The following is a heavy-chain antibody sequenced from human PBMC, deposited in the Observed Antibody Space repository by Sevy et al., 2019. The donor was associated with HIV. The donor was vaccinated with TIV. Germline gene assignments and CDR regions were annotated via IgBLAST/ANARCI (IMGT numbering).Heavy chain of an antibody. D-gene: IGHD3-16*02. CDR2: IKQDGSEK. J-gene: IGHJ6*03. CDR3: ASSLGELSFFYYYYMDV. CDR1: GFTFSSYW. Sequence: GGSLRLSCAASGFTFSSYWMSWVRQAPGKGLEWVANIKQDGSEKYYVDSVKGRFTISRDNAKNSLYLQMNSLRAEDTAVYYCASSLGELSFFYYYYMDVWGKGTTFTVSS. V-gene: IGHV3-7*01.